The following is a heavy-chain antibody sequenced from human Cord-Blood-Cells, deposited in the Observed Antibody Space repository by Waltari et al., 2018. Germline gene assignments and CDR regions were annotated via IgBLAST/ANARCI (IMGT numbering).Heavy chain of an antibody. V-gene: IGHV1-69*06. CDR2: IIPICGTA. CDR1: GGTFSSYA. CDR3: ARENYYGSGSYNPLDY. J-gene: IGHJ4*02. D-gene: IGHD3-10*01. Sequence: QVQLVQSGAEVKKPGSSVKVSCKASGGTFSSYAISWVRQAPGQGLEWMGGIIPICGTANYAQKFQGRVTITADKSTSTAYMELSSLRSEDTAVYYCARENYYGSGSYNPLDYWGQGTLVTVSS.